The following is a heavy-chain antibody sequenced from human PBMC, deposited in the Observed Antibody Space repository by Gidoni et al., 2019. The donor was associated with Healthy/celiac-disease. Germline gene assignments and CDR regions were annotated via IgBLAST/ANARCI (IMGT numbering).Heavy chain of an antibody. V-gene: IGHV1-2*02. CDR2: INPNSGDT. D-gene: IGHD4-17*01. CDR1: GYTFTGYY. J-gene: IGHJ4*02. Sequence: QVQLVQSGAEAKKPGASVKVSCKASGYTFTGYYMHWVRQAPGQGLEWMGWINPNSGDTNYAQKFQGRVTMTRDTSISTAYMELSRLRSDDTAVYYCARSPGDYGGFDYWGQGTLVTVSS. CDR3: ARSPGDYGGFDY.